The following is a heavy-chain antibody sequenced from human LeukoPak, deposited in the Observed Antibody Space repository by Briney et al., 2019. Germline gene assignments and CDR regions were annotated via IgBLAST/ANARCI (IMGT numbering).Heavy chain of an antibody. CDR3: ARDQPIGYNYGYPFDN. CDR2: ISSSGSTI. J-gene: IGHJ4*02. D-gene: IGHD5-18*01. V-gene: IGHV3-11*04. Sequence: GGSLRLSCAASGFTFSDYYMSWIRQAPGKGLEWVSYISSSGSTIYYADSVKGRFTISRDNDKNSLYLQMNNLRVEDTAVYYCARDQPIGYNYGYPFDNWGQGTLVTVSS. CDR1: GFTFSDYY.